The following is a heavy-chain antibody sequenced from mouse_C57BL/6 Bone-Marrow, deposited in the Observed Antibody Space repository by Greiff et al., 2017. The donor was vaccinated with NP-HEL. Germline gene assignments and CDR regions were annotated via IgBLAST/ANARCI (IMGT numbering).Heavy chain of an antibody. Sequence: EVQRVESGGGLVKPGGSLKLSCAASGFTFSSYAMSWVRQTPEKRLEWVATISDGGSYTYYPDNVKGRFTISRDNAKNNLYLQMSHLKSEDTAMYYCARDSPDYGSSSFAYWGQGTLVTVSA. J-gene: IGHJ3*01. V-gene: IGHV5-4*01. D-gene: IGHD1-1*01. CDR3: ARDSPDYGSSSFAY. CDR2: ISDGGSYT. CDR1: GFTFSSYA.